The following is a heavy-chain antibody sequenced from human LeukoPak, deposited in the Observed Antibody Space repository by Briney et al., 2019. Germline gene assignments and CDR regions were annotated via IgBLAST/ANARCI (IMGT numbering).Heavy chain of an antibody. J-gene: IGHJ3*02. CDR2: INHSGST. D-gene: IGHD3-10*01. V-gene: IGHV4-34*01. CDR1: GGPFSGYY. Sequence: QSSETLSLTCAVYGGPFSGYYWSWIRQPPGKGLEWIGEINHSGSTNYNPSLKSRVTISVDTSNNQFSLKLSSVTAADTAVYYCARGRGAMVRGVDAFDIWGQGTMVTVSS. CDR3: ARGRGAMVRGVDAFDI.